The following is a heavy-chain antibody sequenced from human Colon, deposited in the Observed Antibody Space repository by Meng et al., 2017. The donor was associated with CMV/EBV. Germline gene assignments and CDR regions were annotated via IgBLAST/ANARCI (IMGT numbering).Heavy chain of an antibody. J-gene: IGHJ1*01. CDR3: ANSRGEYFQR. CDR1: GFTFTHYW. CDR2: IRNDGGER. D-gene: IGHD3-10*01. V-gene: IGHV3-7*01. Sequence: GESLKISCVTSGFTFTHYWMTWVRQAPGKGLEWVANIRNDGGERNYVDSVKGRFTISRDNAKKSLYLLMNSLRAEDTAVYYCANSRGEYFQRWGQGTLVTVSS.